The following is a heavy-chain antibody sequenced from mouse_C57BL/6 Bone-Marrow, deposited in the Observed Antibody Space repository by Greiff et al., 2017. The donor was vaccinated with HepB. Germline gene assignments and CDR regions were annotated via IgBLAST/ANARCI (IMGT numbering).Heavy chain of an antibody. J-gene: IGHJ3*01. Sequence: DVMLVESGGDLVKPGGSLKLSCAASGFTFSSYGMSWVRQTPDKRLEWVATISSGGSYTYYPDSVKGRFTISRDNAKNTLYLQMSSLKSEDTAMYYCARPYDYAWFAYWGQGTLVTVSA. V-gene: IGHV5-6*02. CDR2: ISSGGSYT. CDR1: GFTFSSYG. D-gene: IGHD2-4*01. CDR3: ARPYDYAWFAY.